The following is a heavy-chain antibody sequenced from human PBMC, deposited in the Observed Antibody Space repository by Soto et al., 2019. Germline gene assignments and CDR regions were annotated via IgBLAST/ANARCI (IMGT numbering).Heavy chain of an antibody. CDR3: ARDQSYGGAFDY. V-gene: IGHV1-18*01. CDR1: GYTFTGFS. D-gene: IGHD2-21*01. Sequence: VASVKVSCKASGYTFTGFSLHWVRQAPGQGLEWMGWISAYNGNTNYAQKLQGRVTMTTDTSTSTAYMELRSLRSDDTAVYYCARDQSYGGAFDYWGQGTLVTVSS. CDR2: ISAYNGNT. J-gene: IGHJ4*02.